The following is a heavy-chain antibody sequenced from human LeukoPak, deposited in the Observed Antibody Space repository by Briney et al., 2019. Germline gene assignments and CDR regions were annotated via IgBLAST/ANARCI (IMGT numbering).Heavy chain of an antibody. CDR3: AREPAALGSWFDP. CDR2: ISYDGSNK. CDR1: GLTFSSYA. Sequence: GGSLRLSCAASGLTFSSYAMHWVRQGPGKGLEWVAAISYDGSNKYYADSVKGQFTISRDNSKNTLYLQMNSLRAEDTAVYYCAREPAALGSWFDPWGQGTLVTVSS. V-gene: IGHV3-30*04. J-gene: IGHJ5*02. D-gene: IGHD6-13*01.